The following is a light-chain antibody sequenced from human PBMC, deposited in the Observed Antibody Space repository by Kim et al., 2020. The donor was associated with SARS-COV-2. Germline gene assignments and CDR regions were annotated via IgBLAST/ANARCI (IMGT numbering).Light chain of an antibody. CDR2: WAS. J-gene: IGKJ4*01. CDR3: QQSYGAPLT. V-gene: IGKV4-1*01. CDR1: QSVLSNSDNKNY. Sequence: ATINCKSSQSVLSNSDNKNYLAWYQQKPGQAPKLLIYWASTRESGVPDRFGGSGSGTDFTLSISSLQAEDVAVYYCQQSYGAPLTFGGGTKVEIK.